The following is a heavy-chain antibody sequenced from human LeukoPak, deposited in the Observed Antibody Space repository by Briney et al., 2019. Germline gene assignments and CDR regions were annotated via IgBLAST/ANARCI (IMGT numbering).Heavy chain of an antibody. J-gene: IGHJ4*02. CDR1: GFTFRSHW. V-gene: IGHV3-74*01. CDR2: IKGDESYT. CDR3: VRDGDVYHFDH. Sequence: PGGSLRLSCAASGFTFRSHWMHWVRQAPGKGLVWVSRIKGDESYTNHADSVKGRFTISRDNAKNTLYLQMTSLRAEDTAIYYCVRDGDVYHFDHWGQGTLVTVSS. D-gene: IGHD5/OR15-5a*01.